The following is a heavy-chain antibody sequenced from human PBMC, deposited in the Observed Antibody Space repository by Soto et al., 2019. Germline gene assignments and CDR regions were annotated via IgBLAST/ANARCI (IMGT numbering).Heavy chain of an antibody. D-gene: IGHD4-4*01. J-gene: IGHJ6*03. CDR1: GGSISSYY. V-gene: IGHV4-59*01. Sequence: SETLSLTCTVSGGSISSYYWSWIRQPPGKGLEWIGYIYYSGSTNYNPSLKSRVTISVDTSKIQFSLKLSSVTAADTAVYYCARCRYSNYDYYYYMDVWGKGTTVTVSS. CDR3: ARCRYSNYDYYYYMDV. CDR2: IYYSGST.